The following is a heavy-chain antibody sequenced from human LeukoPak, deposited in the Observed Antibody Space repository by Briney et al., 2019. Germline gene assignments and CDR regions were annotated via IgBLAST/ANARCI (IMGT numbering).Heavy chain of an antibody. CDR1: GGTFSSYA. CDR2: ISAYNGNT. CDR3: ARDRATGTTIGGFDP. Sequence: ASVKVSCKASGGTFSSYAISWVRQAPGQGLECMGWISAYNGNTNYAQKFQGRVTMTTDTSTSTAYMELRSLRSDDTAVYYCARDRATGTTIGGFDPWGQGTLVTVSS. J-gene: IGHJ5*02. V-gene: IGHV1-18*01. D-gene: IGHD1-1*01.